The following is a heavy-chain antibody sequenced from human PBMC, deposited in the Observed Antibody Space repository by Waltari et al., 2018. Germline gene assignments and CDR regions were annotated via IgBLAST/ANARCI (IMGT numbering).Heavy chain of an antibody. D-gene: IGHD5-18*01. CDR1: GGSMRSVY. CDR3: ARGPQYTYRAFDI. CDR2: IHDRGTA. V-gene: IGHV4-59*01. Sequence: QVQLQESGPGLVKPSETLSLTCSVSGGSMRSVYWSWIRQPPGKGMEWIAYIHDRGTANYNPSPKRRVTLLIDTSKSQFFLQVTSVTAADTAVYYCARGPQYTYRAFDIWGQGTMVTVSS. J-gene: IGHJ3*02.